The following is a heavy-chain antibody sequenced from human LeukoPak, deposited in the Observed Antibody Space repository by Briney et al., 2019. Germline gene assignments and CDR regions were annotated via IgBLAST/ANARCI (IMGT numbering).Heavy chain of an antibody. J-gene: IGHJ5*02. D-gene: IGHD3-22*01. CDR3: ARHWVRTYDSSRGWFDP. CDR2: INYSGST. Sequence: SETLSLTCAVSGGSISSSSYYWGWIRQPPGKGLEWIGSINYSGSTYYTPSLKSRVTISVDTSKNQFSLKLSSVTAADTAVYYCARHWVRTYDSSRGWFDPWGQGTLVTVSS. CDR1: GGSISSSSYY. V-gene: IGHV4-39*01.